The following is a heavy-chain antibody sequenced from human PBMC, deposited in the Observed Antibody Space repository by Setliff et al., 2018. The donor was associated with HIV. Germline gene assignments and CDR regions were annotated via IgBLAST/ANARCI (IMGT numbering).Heavy chain of an antibody. D-gene: IGHD1-26*01. Sequence: LSLTCTVSGGSISSRNSYWGWIRQPPGKGLEWIGSIAYTGSGYYNSSLKSRVTISVDTSRNECSLKLTSVTAADTAVYYCAREVRWELPQGFDHWGQGSQVTVSS. CDR2: IAYTGSG. J-gene: IGHJ4*02. CDR1: GGSISSRNSY. CDR3: AREVRWELPQGFDH. V-gene: IGHV4-39*07.